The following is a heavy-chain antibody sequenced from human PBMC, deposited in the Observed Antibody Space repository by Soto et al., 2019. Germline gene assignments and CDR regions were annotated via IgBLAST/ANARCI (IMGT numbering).Heavy chain of an antibody. CDR1: GFTFDDYA. J-gene: IGHJ4*02. V-gene: IGHV3-9*01. D-gene: IGHD6-19*01. Sequence: DVQLVESGGGLVQPGRSLRLSCAASGFTFDDYAMHWVRQAPGKGLEWVSGISWNSGSIGYADSVKGRFTISRDNAKNSLYLQMNSLRAEDTALYYCAKVAVAGHFDYWGQGTLVTVSS. CDR2: ISWNSGSI. CDR3: AKVAVAGHFDY.